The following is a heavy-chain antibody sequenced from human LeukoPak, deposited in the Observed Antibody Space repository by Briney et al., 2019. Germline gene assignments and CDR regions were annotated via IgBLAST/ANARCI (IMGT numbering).Heavy chain of an antibody. V-gene: IGHV4-30-4*08. D-gene: IGHD2-21*01. CDR3: ARGLAYCGGDCYSFDY. CDR2: IYYSGST. CDR1: GGSISSGDYY. Sequence: PSQTLSLTCTVSGGSISSGDYYWSWIRQPPGKGLEWIRYIYYSGSTYYNPSLKSRVTISVDTPKNQFSLKLSSVTAADTAVYYCARGLAYCGGDCYSFDYWGQGTLVTVSS. J-gene: IGHJ4*02.